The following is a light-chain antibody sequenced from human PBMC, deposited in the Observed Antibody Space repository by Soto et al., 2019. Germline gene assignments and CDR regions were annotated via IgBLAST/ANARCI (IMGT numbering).Light chain of an antibody. CDR3: SSHTSSSTPYV. CDR1: SSDVGAYNY. J-gene: IGLJ1*01. CDR2: EVS. Sequence: SAQAQPASVSGSPGQSITISCTGTSSDVGAYNYVSWYQQHPGKAPKLMIYEVSNRPSGVSNRFSGSKSGSTASLTISGLQAEDEADYYCSSHTSSSTPYVFGTGTKV. V-gene: IGLV2-14*01.